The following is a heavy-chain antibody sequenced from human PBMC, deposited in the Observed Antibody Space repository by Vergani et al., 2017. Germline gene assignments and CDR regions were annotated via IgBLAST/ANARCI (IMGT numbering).Heavy chain of an antibody. D-gene: IGHD3-10*01. Sequence: QLQLQESGSGLVKPSQTLSLTCVVSGGSISSGGYSWSWIRQPPGKGLEWIGYIYHSGSTYYNPSLKSRVTISVDRSKNQFSLKLSSVTAADTAVYYCARGGSHGFNGSGSYYNEDNCFDPWGQGTLVTVSS. CDR3: ARGGSHGFNGSGSYYNEDNCFDP. V-gene: IGHV4-30-2*01. J-gene: IGHJ5*02. CDR1: GGSISSGGYS. CDR2: IYHSGST.